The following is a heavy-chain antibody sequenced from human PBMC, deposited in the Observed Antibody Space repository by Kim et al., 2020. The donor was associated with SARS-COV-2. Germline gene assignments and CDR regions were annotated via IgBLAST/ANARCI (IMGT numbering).Heavy chain of an antibody. D-gene: IGHD1-26*01. V-gene: IGHV1-58*01. Sequence: SVKVSCKASGFTFTSSAVQWVRQARGQRLEWIGWIVVGSGNTNYAQKFQERVTITRDMSTSTAYMELSSLRSEDTAVYYCAAVPALGNSGSYQTYYFDYWGQGTLVTVSS. CDR1: GFTFTSSA. J-gene: IGHJ4*02. CDR3: AAVPALGNSGSYQTYYFDY. CDR2: IVVGSGNT.